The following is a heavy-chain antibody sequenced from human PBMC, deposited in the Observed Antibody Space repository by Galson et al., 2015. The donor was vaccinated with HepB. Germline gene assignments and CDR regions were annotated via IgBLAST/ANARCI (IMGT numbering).Heavy chain of an antibody. CDR1: GFTFSDFS. D-gene: IGHD4-11*01. J-gene: IGHJ4*02. CDR3: ARDFRYSNAIPDY. CDR2: ISSYGDFT. Sequence: SLRLSCAASGFTFSDFSMTWVRQAPGKGLEWVSGISSYGDFTYYADSVKGRLTISRDNAKNSLYLQMNSLTAADTAVYYCARDFRYSNAIPDYWGQGTLVTVSS. V-gene: IGHV3-21*01.